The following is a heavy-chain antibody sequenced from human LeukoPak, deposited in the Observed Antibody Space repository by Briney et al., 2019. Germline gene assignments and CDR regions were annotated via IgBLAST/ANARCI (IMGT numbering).Heavy chain of an antibody. CDR3: ARRGGSGSRGDYYFDY. D-gene: IGHD3-10*01. CDR1: GGSISSSSYY. CDR2: IDYSGGI. V-gene: IGHV4-39*01. J-gene: IGHJ4*02. Sequence: SETLSLTCTVSGGSISSSSYYWGWIRQPPGKRLEWIASIDYSGGIYHNPSLKSRVTISVDTSKNQFSLKLSSVTAADTAVYYCARRGGSGSRGDYYFDYWGQGTLVTVSS.